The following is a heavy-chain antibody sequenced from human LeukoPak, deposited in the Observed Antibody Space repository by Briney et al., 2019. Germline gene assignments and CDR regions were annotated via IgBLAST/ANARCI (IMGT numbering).Heavy chain of an antibody. CDR3: ARASPTFDY. V-gene: IGHV1-46*01. J-gene: IGHJ4*02. CDR1: GYTFTSYY. CDR2: INPSAAGT. Sequence: ASVKVSCKASGYTFTSYYMHWVRQAPGQGLEWMGIINPSAAGTSYAQKFQGRVTKTRDTSTSTVYMELSSLRSEDTAVYYCARASPTFDYWGQGTLVTVSS.